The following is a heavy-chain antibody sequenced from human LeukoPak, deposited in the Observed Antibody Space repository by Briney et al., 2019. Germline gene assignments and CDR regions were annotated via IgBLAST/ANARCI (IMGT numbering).Heavy chain of an antibody. V-gene: IGHV4-59*01. CDR3: ARSPPSGWFNWFDP. J-gene: IGHJ5*02. CDR2: IYYSGST. CDR1: GGSIGSYY. Sequence: SETLSLTCTVSGGSIGSYYWSWIRQPPGKGVEWIGYIYYSGSTNYNPSLKSRVTISVDTSKNQFSLKLSSVTAADTAVYYCARSPPSGWFNWFDPWGQGTLVTVSS. D-gene: IGHD6-19*01.